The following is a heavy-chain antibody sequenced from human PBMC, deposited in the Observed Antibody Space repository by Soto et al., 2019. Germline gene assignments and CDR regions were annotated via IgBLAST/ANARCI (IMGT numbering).Heavy chain of an antibody. CDR1: GGSFSGYY. D-gene: IGHD2-8*01. CDR2: INHSGST. Sequence: QVQLQQWGVGLLKPSETLSLTCAVYGGSFSGYYWSWIRQPPGKGLEWIGEINHSGSTNYNPSLKSRVTISVDTSKNQFSLKLSSVTAADTAVYYCARTRVYAIRNYYYGMDVWGQGTTVTVSS. J-gene: IGHJ6*02. V-gene: IGHV4-34*01. CDR3: ARTRVYAIRNYYYGMDV.